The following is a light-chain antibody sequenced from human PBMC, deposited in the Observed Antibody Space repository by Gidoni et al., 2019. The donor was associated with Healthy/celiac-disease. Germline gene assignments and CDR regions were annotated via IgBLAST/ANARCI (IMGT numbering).Light chain of an antibody. Sequence: DIQMTQSPPSLSASVGDRVTITSRGSQSINIYLTWYQKKPGKAPKLRIYVASSLQSGVPSRFGGSGSGTDFTLTISSVQPEDVATYYCQQNYNSPPTFGQGTKLEIK. J-gene: IGKJ2*01. CDR3: QQNYNSPPT. V-gene: IGKV1-39*01. CDR2: VAS. CDR1: QSINIY.